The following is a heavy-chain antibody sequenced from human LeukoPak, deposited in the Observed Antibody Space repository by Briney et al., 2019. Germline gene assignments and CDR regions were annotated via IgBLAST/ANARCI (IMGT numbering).Heavy chain of an antibody. V-gene: IGHV3-9*01. Sequence: GRSLRLSCAASGFTFDDYAMHWVRQAPGKGLEWVSGISWNSGSIGYADSVKGRFTISRDNAKNSLYLQMNSLRAEDTALYDCAKDTGRPSYYFDYWGQGTLVTVSS. CDR3: AKDTGRPSYYFDY. CDR1: GFTFDDYA. J-gene: IGHJ4*02. CDR2: ISWNSGSI.